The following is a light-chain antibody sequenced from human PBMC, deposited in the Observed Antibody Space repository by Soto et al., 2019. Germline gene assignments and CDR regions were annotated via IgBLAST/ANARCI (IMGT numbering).Light chain of an antibody. V-gene: IGLV2-14*01. CDR2: EVS. J-gene: IGLJ1*01. CDR1: SSDVGGYNY. Sequence: QSALTQPASVSGSPGQSITISCTGTSSDVGGYNYVSWYQQHPGKAPKLMIYEVSNRPSGVSNRFSGSKSGNTASLTISGLQAEDEADYYCSSYTSSSTFPLFFGTGTKLTVL. CDR3: SSYTSSSTFPLF.